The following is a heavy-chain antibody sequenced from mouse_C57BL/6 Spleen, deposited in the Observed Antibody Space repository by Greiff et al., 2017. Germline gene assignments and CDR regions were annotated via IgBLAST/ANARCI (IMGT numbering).Heavy chain of an antibody. CDR3: ASGYDGYYWFAY. CDR1: GYAFSSYW. V-gene: IGHV1-80*01. D-gene: IGHD2-3*01. J-gene: IGHJ3*01. Sequence: QVQLKESGTELVKPGASVKISCKASGYAFSSYWMNWVKQRPGKGLEWIGQIYPGDGDTNYNGKFKGKATLTADKSSSTAYMQLSSLTSEDSAVYFCASGYDGYYWFAYWGQGTLVTVSA. CDR2: IYPGDGDT.